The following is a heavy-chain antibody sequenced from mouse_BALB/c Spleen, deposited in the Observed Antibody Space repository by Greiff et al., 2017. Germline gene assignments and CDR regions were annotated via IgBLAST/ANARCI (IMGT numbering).Heavy chain of an antibody. D-gene: IGHD2-4*01. CDR1: GYSITSDYA. V-gene: IGHV3-2*02. CDR2: ISYSGST. Sequence: EVQLVESGPGLVKPSQSLSLTCTVTGYSITSDYAWNWIRQFPGNKLEWMGYISYSGSTSYNPSLKSRISITRDTSKNQFFLQLNSVTTEDTATYYCARWGITTDFDYWGQGTTLTVSS. CDR3: ARWGITTDFDY. J-gene: IGHJ2*01.